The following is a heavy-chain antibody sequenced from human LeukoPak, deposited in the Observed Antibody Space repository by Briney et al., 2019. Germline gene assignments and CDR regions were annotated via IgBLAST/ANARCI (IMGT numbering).Heavy chain of an antibody. V-gene: IGHV1-46*01. D-gene: IGHD3-10*01. Sequence: ASVKVSCKASGYTFTSYYFHWVRQAPGQGREWMGIINPSGGDTSYAQKFQGRVTMTTDTSTSTVYMDLTSLTSEDTAVYYCATSFRAVNWFDPWGQGTLVTVSS. CDR1: GYTFTSYY. J-gene: IGHJ5*02. CDR2: INPSGGDT. CDR3: ATSFRAVNWFDP.